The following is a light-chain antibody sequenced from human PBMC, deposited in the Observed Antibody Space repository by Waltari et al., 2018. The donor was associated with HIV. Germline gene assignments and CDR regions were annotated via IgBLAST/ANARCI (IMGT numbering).Light chain of an antibody. CDR1: SSDFGSYNL. CDR3: CSYAATSTFV. J-gene: IGLJ1*01. Sequence: QSALTQPASVSGSPGQSITISCTGTSSDFGSYNLVSWYQQYPGKAPKLMIYEVSKRPSGVSNRCSGSKAGNTASLTISGLQAEDEADYYCCSYAATSTFVFGTGTKVTVL. V-gene: IGLV2-23*02. CDR2: EVS.